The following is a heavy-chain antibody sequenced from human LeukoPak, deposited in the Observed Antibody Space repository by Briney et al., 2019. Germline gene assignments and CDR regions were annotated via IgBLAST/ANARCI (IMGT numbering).Heavy chain of an antibody. CDR1: GSTFSSYR. D-gene: IGHD4-17*01. CDR3: ARENDYDAFDI. J-gene: IGHJ3*02. V-gene: IGHV3-21*01. CDR2: ISSSSSYI. Sequence: PGGSLRLSCAASGSTFSSYRMNWVRQAPGKGLEWVSSISSSSSYIYYADSVKGRFTISRDNAKNSLYLQMNSLRAEDTAVYYCARENDYDAFDIWGQGTMVTVSS.